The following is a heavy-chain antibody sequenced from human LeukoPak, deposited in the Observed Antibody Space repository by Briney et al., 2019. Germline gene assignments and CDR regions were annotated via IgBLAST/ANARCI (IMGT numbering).Heavy chain of an antibody. CDR2: IYGGGAT. V-gene: IGHV3-66*01. Sequence: GGSLRLSCAASGFSVSHMYMSWVRQAPGTGLEWVSVIYGGGATYYADSVKGRFTLSRDNSDNTLYLQMNSLRDEDTAVHYCAADLSGHIVLDVWGQGTTVIVSS. J-gene: IGHJ6*02. CDR1: GFSVSHMY. CDR3: AADLSGHIVLDV. D-gene: IGHD2-21*01.